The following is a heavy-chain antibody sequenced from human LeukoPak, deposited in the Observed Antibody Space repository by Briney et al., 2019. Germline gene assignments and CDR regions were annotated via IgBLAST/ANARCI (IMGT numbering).Heavy chain of an antibody. CDR3: ASGTGGGNPFDY. D-gene: IGHD4-23*01. Sequence: SQTLSLTCTVSGGSISSGDYYWSWIRQPPGKGLEWIGYIYYSGSTYYNSSLKSRVTISVDTSKNQFSLKLSSVTAADTAVYYCASGTGGGNPFDYWGQGTLVTVSS. CDR2: IYYSGST. J-gene: IGHJ4*02. V-gene: IGHV4-30-4*01. CDR1: GGSISSGDYY.